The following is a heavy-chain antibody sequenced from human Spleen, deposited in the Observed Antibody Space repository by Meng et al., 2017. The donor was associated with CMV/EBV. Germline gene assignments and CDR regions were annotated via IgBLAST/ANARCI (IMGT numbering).Heavy chain of an antibody. CDR3: ARDQRSIATRPEGLFDY. J-gene: IGHJ4*02. CDR1: TFGTYA. CDR2: IIPILGIT. D-gene: IGHD6-6*01. V-gene: IGHV1-69*10. Sequence: TFGTYAISWVRQAPGQGLEWMGGIIPILGITNYARKFQGRVTVTADKSTSTAYMELSSLRSDDTAVYYCARDQRSIATRPEGLFDYWGQGTLVTVSS.